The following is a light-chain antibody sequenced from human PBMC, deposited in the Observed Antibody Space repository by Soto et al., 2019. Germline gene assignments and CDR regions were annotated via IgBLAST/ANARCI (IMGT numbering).Light chain of an antibody. CDR3: TSYGGRDNLM. Sequence: QSVLTQPPSASGATGQSVTISCTGNSSDIGAYNYVSWFQQHPGEAPKLIISEVNKRPSGVPDRFSGSKSGNTASLTVSGLQAEDEADYYCTSYGGRDNLMFGGGTKLTVL. J-gene: IGLJ3*02. CDR2: EVN. CDR1: SSDIGAYNY. V-gene: IGLV2-8*01.